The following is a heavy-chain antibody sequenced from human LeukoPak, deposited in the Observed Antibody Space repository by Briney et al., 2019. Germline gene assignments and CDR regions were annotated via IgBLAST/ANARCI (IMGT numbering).Heavy chain of an antibody. Sequence: GGSLRLSCAASGFTFSSYGMHWVRQAPGKGLEWVAVISYDGSNKYYADSVKGRFTISRDNSKNTLYLQMNSLRAEDTAVYYCAKDRPELRYFDWLFSLDYWGQGTLVTVSS. CDR3: AKDRPELRYFDWLFSLDY. V-gene: IGHV3-30*18. CDR1: GFTFSSYG. J-gene: IGHJ4*02. CDR2: ISYDGSNK. D-gene: IGHD3-9*01.